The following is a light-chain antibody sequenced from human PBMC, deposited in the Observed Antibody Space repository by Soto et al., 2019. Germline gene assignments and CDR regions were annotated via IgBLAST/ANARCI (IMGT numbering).Light chain of an antibody. Sequence: EIVLTQSPATLSLSSGERATLSCRASQSVSSYLAWYQQKTGQAPRLLIYDASNRATGIPARFSGSGYGTDFNLTISSLEPEDFAVYYCQQRSNWRITFGQGTRLEIK. J-gene: IGKJ5*01. CDR1: QSVSSY. V-gene: IGKV3-11*01. CDR2: DAS. CDR3: QQRSNWRIT.